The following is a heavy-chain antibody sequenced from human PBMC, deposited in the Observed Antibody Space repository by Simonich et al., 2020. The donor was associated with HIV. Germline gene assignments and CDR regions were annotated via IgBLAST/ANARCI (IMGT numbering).Heavy chain of an antibody. CDR1: GFSLSTSGMR. J-gene: IGHJ3*02. D-gene: IGHD3-10*01. V-gene: IGHV2-70*04. Sequence: QVTLKESGPALVKPTQTLTLTCTFSGFSLSTSGMRVRWIRQPPGKALEWLARIDWEDDKFYSTSLKTRPTISKDTSKNQVVLTMTNMDPVDTATYYCARTPIIRGIIVAFDIWGQGTMVTVSS. CDR3: ARTPIIRGIIVAFDI. CDR2: IDWEDDK.